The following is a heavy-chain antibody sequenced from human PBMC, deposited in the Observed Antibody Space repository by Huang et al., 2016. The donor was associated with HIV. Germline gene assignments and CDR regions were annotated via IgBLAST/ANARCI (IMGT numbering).Heavy chain of an antibody. V-gene: IGHV4-39*01. CDR2: IYFSGTT. Sequence: QLQPQESGPRLVKPSETLSLTCTVSGGSISSTSYYWVWIRQPPGKGLEWIGNIYFSGTTYYNPSLKSRVTISVDTSKNQFSLKLSSVTAADTAVYYCARRPFFYGSGSYPLFDYWGQGTLVTVSS. CDR1: GGSISSTSYY. J-gene: IGHJ4*02. CDR3: ARRPFFYGSGSYPLFDY. D-gene: IGHD3-10*01.